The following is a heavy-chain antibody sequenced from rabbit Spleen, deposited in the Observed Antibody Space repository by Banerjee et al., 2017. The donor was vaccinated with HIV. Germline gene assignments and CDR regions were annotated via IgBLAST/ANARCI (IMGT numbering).Heavy chain of an antibody. V-gene: IGHV1S7*01. J-gene: IGHJ4*01. Sequence: QLKESGGGLVQPGGSLKLSCKASGFDFSTYYMNWVRQAPGKGLEWIGYIEPVFGITSYASGVNGRCPISSHNAQNTLYLQLNSLTAADTATYFCARGYANSSSGLPTYYFNLWGPGTLVTVS. CDR3: ARGYANSSSGLPTYYFNL. CDR1: GFDFSTYY. CDR2: IEPVFGIT. D-gene: IGHD1-1*01.